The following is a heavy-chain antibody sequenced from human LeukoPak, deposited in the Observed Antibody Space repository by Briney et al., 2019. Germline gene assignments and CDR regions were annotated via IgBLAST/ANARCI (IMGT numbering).Heavy chain of an antibody. CDR2: IYHSGST. CDR3: ARHSSMTTVTIRP. CDR1: GGSISSRIYY. Sequence: SETLSLTCTVSGGSISSRIYYWGWIRQPPGKGLEWIGSIWIGSIYHSGSTYYNPSLKSRVTISVDTSKNQFSLKLSSVTAADTAVYYCARHSSMTTVTIRPWGQGTLVTVSS. J-gene: IGHJ5*02. V-gene: IGHV4-39*01. D-gene: IGHD4-11*01.